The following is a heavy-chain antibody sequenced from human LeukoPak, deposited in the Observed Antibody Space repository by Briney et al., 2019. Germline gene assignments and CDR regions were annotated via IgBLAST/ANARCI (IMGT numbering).Heavy chain of an antibody. CDR2: INPNSGGT. V-gene: IGHV1-2*02. CDR3: ASATYYYDSSGLGNY. J-gene: IGHJ4*02. D-gene: IGHD3-22*01. Sequence: RASVKVSCTASGYTFTGYYMHWVRQAPGQGLAWMGWINPNSGGTNYAQKFQGRVTMTRDTSISTAYMELSRLRSDDTAVYYCASATYYYDSSGLGNYWGQGTLVTVSS. CDR1: GYTFTGYY.